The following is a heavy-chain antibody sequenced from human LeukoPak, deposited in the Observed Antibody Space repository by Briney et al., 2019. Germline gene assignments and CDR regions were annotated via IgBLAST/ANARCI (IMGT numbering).Heavy chain of an antibody. Sequence: SETLSLTCTVSGGSISSGSYYWSGIRQPARKGLEWIGRIYTSGSTNYNPSLKSRVTISVDTSKNQFSLNLSSVTAADTAVYYCARKQWVEYYFESWGQGTQVTVSS. CDR3: ARKQWVEYYFES. CDR2: IYTSGST. CDR1: GGSISSGSYY. J-gene: IGHJ4*02. D-gene: IGHD6-19*01. V-gene: IGHV4-61*02.